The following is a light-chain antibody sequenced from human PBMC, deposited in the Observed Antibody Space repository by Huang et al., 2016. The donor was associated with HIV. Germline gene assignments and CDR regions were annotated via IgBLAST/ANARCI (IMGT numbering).Light chain of an antibody. Sequence: DIIMTQSPDSLAVSLGERATLNCRSSQSVYSSSTSMDYMAWFQQKRGQPPRLLRFWASTREAGVPDRFSGSGSGTHFTLTIANLEAEDAAIYYCQQYYSSPQTFGQGTRVEVK. CDR2: WAS. CDR3: QQYYSSPQT. J-gene: IGKJ1*01. V-gene: IGKV4-1*01. CDR1: QSVYSSSTSMDY.